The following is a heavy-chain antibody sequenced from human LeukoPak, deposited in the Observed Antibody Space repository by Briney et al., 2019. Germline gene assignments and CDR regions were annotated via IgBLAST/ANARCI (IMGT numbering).Heavy chain of an antibody. Sequence: SETLSLTCTVSGGSISSYYWSWIRQPAGKGLEWIGRIYTSGSTNYNPSLKSRVTMSVDTSKNQFSLKLSSVTAADTAVYYCARDSYPVSTMVRGVLYYYYGMDVWGQGTTVTVSS. J-gene: IGHJ6*02. D-gene: IGHD3-10*01. CDR1: GGSISSYY. V-gene: IGHV4-4*07. CDR2: IYTSGST. CDR3: ARDSYPVSTMVRGVLYYYYGMDV.